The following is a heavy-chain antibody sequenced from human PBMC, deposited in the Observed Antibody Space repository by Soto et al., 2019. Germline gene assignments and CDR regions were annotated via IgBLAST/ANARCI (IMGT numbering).Heavy chain of an antibody. CDR2: ISYDGSNK. D-gene: IGHD3-3*01. CDR1: GFTFSSYA. Sequence: GGSLRLSCAASGFTFSSYAMHWVRQAPGKGLEWVAVISYDGSNKYYADSVKGRFTISRDNSKNTLYLQMNSLRAEDTAVYYCARDPFYDFWSGYWHYGMDVWGQGTTVTVS. V-gene: IGHV3-30-3*01. J-gene: IGHJ6*02. CDR3: ARDPFYDFWSGYWHYGMDV.